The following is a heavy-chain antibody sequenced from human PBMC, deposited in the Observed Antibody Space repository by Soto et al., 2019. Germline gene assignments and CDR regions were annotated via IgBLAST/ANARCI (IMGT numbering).Heavy chain of an antibody. V-gene: IGHV4-38-2*02. CDR2: IYATGTT. Sequence: SETLSLTCNVSGFSISSGFYWGWVRQPPGKGLEWIGRIYATGTTDYNPSLKSRVMMSVDTSKKQFSLKLRSVTAADTAVYYCVRDGTKTLRDWFDPWGQGMSVTVSS. J-gene: IGHJ5*02. CDR3: VRDGTKTLRDWFDP. D-gene: IGHD1-1*01. CDR1: GFSISSGFY.